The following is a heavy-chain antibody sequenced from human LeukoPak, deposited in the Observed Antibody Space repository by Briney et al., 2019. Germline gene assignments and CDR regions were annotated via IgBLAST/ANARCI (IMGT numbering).Heavy chain of an antibody. V-gene: IGHV1-69*04. D-gene: IGHD3-10*01. J-gene: IGHJ6*02. CDR3: ARLNHLLWFGEANGMDV. CDR2: IIPILGIA. CDR1: GGTFSSYA. Sequence: SVKVSCKASGGTFSSYAISWVRQAPGQGLEWMGRIIPILGIANYAQKFQGRVTITADKSTSTAYMELSSLRSEDTAVYYCARLNHLLWFGEANGMDVWGQGTTVTVSS.